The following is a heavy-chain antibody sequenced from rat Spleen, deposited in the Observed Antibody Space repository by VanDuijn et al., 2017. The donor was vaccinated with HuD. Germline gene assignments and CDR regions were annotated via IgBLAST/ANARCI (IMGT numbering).Heavy chain of an antibody. Sequence: EVQLVESDGGLVRPGRSLKLSCVASGFTFSDYYMAWVRQAPKKGLEWVATVIYDGSRTYYRDSVKGRFTISRDNAKGNIYLQMDSLRSEDTATYYCATLSVVGFAYWGQGTLVTVSS. CDR2: VIYDGSRT. CDR3: ATLSVVGFAY. J-gene: IGHJ3*01. V-gene: IGHV5S10*01. CDR1: GFTFSDYY. D-gene: IGHD1-12*01.